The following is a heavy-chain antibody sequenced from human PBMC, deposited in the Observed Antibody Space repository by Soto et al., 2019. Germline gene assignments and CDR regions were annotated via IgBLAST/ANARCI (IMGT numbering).Heavy chain of an antibody. CDR3: ARGTPSPLIVRSSRGPWFDP. V-gene: IGHV1-69*13. J-gene: IGHJ5*02. D-gene: IGHD2-15*01. Sequence: ASVKVSCKASGGTFSSYAIRWVRQAPGQGLEWMGGIIPIFGTANYAQKLQGRVTFTADESTSTAYMELSSVTAADTAVYFCARGTPSPLIVRSSRGPWFDPWGQGTLVTVSS. CDR1: GGTFSSYA. CDR2: IIPIFGTA.